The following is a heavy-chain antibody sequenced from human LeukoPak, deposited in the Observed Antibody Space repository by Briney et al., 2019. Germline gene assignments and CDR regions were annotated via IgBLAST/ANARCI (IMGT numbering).Heavy chain of an antibody. J-gene: IGHJ5*02. Sequence: GGALRLSFAASGFNFSKAWMSWVRPAPGKGLEWVGRIKSKTDGGTTDYAAPVKGRFTISRDDSKNTLYLQMNSLKTEDTAVYYCAFYYYGTRRFDPWGQGTLVTVSS. V-gene: IGHV3-15*01. CDR2: IKSKTDGGTT. CDR1: GFNFSKAW. D-gene: IGHD3-10*01. CDR3: AFYYYGTRRFDP.